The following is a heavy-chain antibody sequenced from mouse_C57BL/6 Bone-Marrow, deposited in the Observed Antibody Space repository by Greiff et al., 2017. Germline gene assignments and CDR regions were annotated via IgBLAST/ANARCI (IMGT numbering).Heavy chain of an antibody. J-gene: IGHJ4*01. CDR3: ARIYYYGSSSYYYARDY. V-gene: IGHV5-17*01. D-gene: IGHD1-1*01. CDR1: GFTFSDSG. Sequence: EVMLVESGGGLVKPGGSLKLSCAASGFTFSDSGMHWVRQAPEKGLEWVAYISSGSSTIYYADTVKGRFTISRDNAKNTLLLQMTSLRSEDTAMYYCARIYYYGSSSYYYARDYWGQGTSVTVSS. CDR2: ISSGSSTI.